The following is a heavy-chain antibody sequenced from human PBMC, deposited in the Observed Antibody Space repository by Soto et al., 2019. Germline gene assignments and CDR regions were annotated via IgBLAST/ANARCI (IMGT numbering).Heavy chain of an antibody. J-gene: IGHJ4*02. D-gene: IGHD3-22*01. V-gene: IGHV3-23*01. Sequence: EVQLLESGGGLVQPGGSLRLSCAASGFTFSSYAMSWVRQAPGKGLEWVSAISGSGGSTYYADSVKGRFTISRDNSKNTLYLQMNSLRAEDTAVYYCARRDPLLSVDYDSSGYYYGGDYWGQGTLVTVSS. CDR3: ARRDPLLSVDYDSSGYYYGGDY. CDR2: ISGSGGST. CDR1: GFTFSSYA.